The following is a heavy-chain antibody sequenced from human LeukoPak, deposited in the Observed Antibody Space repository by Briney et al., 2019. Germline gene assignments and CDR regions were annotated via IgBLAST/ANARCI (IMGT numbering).Heavy chain of an antibody. D-gene: IGHD1-26*01. CDR1: GFTFTTYW. CDR3: ASTGGQWELLRFDYFDY. CDR2: IKQDGSEK. Sequence: PGGSLRLSCAASGFTFTTYWMSWVRQAPGKGLEWVANIKQDGSEKYYVDSVKGRFTISRDNAKNSLYLQMNSLRAEDTAVYYCASTGGQWELLRFDYFDYWGQGTLVTVSS. V-gene: IGHV3-7*01. J-gene: IGHJ4*02.